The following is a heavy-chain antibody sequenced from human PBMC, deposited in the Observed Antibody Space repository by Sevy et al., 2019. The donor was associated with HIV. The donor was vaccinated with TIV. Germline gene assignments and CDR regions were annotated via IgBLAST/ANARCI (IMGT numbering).Heavy chain of an antibody. J-gene: IGHJ4*02. CDR1: GFTLSSYW. V-gene: IGHV3-7*01. CDR2: KNQDGNKN. D-gene: IGHD6-13*01. Sequence: GGSLRLSCAASGFTLSSYWVNWVRQAPGKGLEWGANKNQDGNKNYYVDSVKGRFTISIDNIMNSVHLQMNSLRAEDTAVYYCVRAMAAAQSYWGQGALVTVSS. CDR3: VRAMAAAQSY.